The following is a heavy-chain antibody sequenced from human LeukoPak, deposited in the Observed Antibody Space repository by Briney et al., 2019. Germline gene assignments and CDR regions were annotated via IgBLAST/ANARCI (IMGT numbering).Heavy chain of an antibody. D-gene: IGHD1-26*01. J-gene: IGHJ4*02. CDR1: GFTFSSYA. CDR2: ISSSSSTI. Sequence: GGSLRLSCAASGFTFSSYAMSWVRQAPGKGLEWVSYISSSSSTIYYADSVKGRFTISRDNAKNSLYLQMNSLRAEDTAVYYCARSQYSGSYPFDYWGQGTLVTVSS. CDR3: ARSQYSGSYPFDY. V-gene: IGHV3-48*01.